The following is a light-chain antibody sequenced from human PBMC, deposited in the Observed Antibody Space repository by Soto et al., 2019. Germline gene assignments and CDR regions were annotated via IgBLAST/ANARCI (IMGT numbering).Light chain of an antibody. V-gene: IGLV1-40*01. CDR3: QSYDSSRSGSGFV. CDR2: GNT. Sequence: QSVLTQPTSVSGAPGQRVTISCTGSSSNIGAGYDVLWYQQLPGTAPKLLIYGNTNRPSGVPDRFSGSKSGPSASLDITGPQAEDDADYYCQSYDSSRSGSGFVFRTGTKVTGL. J-gene: IGLJ1*01. CDR1: SSNIGAGYD.